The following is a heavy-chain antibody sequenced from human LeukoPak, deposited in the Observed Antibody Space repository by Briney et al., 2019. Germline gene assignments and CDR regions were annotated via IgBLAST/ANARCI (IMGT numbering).Heavy chain of an antibody. CDR3: VSGFLQWLY. CDR1: GLSFSSYW. V-gene: IGHV3-7*01. D-gene: IGHD3-3*01. J-gene: IGHJ4*02. Sequence: PGGSLRLSCAASGLSFSSYWMSWVRQAPGKGLEGVANISPDGSNMLYGDSVKGRFTISRDNAKNSLYLQMNNLRAEDTAVYFCVSGFLQWLYWGQGTLVTVSS. CDR2: ISPDGSNM.